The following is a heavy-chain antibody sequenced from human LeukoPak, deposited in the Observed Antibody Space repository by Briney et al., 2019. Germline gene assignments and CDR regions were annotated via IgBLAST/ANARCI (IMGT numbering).Heavy chain of an antibody. Sequence: PSETLSLTCAVSGGSISSGGYSWSWIRQPPGKGLEWIGYIYYSGSTYYNPSLKSRVTISVDTSKNQFSLKLSSVTAADTAVYYCARGIHYYEIWGQGTMVTVSS. CDR2: IYYSGST. D-gene: IGHD3-22*01. J-gene: IGHJ3*02. CDR3: ARGIHYYEI. V-gene: IGHV4-30-4*07. CDR1: GGSISSGGYS.